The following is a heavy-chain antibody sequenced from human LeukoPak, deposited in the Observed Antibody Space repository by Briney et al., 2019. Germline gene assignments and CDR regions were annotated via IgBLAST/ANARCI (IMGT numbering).Heavy chain of an antibody. D-gene: IGHD3-3*01. J-gene: IGHJ4*02. CDR3: ARYDFNKFFDY. CDR2: IFYTGST. V-gene: IGHV4-59*01. CDR1: GGSISSYY. Sequence: SETLSLTCTVSGGSISSYYWSWIRQPPGKGLEWIGYIFYTGSTNYNPSLKSRVTISVDTSKNQFSLKLTSVTAADTAVYYCARYDFNKFFDYWGQGILVTVSS.